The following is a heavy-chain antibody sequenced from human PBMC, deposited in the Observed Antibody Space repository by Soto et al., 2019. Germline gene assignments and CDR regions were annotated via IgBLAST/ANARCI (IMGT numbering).Heavy chain of an antibody. CDR3: ARDFGRHGAVDTTGWFDP. J-gene: IGHJ5*02. V-gene: IGHV1-46*02. CDR1: GYTFKSFY. Sequence: QVQLVQSGAEVKKPGASVKVSCTASGYTFKSFYMHWVRQAPGQGLEWIGMINPTDGSVSFAQKFQDRVKLTTDGPTSTVYMELSSLTREDTAVYFCARDFGRHGAVDTTGWFDPWGQGTLVTVSS. D-gene: IGHD3-3*01. CDR2: INPTDGSV.